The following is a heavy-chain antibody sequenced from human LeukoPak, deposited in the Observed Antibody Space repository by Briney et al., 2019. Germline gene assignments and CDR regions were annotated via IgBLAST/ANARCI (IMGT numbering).Heavy chain of an antibody. Sequence: GGSLRLSCAASGFTFSSYWMHWVRQAPGKGLVWVSRINSDGSSTSYADSVKGRFTISRDNAKNTLYLQMKSLRAEDTAVYYCARDAFSTSWNWFDPWGQGTLVTVAS. CDR1: GFTFSSYW. CDR3: ARDAFSTSWNWFDP. J-gene: IGHJ5*02. V-gene: IGHV3-74*01. D-gene: IGHD2-2*01. CDR2: INSDGSST.